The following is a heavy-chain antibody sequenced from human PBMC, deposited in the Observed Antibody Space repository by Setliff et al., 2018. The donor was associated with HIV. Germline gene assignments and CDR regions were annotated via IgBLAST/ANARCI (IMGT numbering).Heavy chain of an antibody. Sequence: SGPTLVNPTETLTLTCTVSGFSLSNTTMGVSWIRQPPGKALKWLAHIFPTDEKSYSASLKSRLTISEDTSKSQVVLTMTNMDPLDTATYFCARYNFRRGYWDYFDYWGQGTQVTVSS. V-gene: IGHV2-26*01. D-gene: IGHD3-3*01. CDR2: IFPTDEK. J-gene: IGHJ4*02. CDR3: ARYNFRRGYWDYFDY. CDR1: GFSLSNTTMG.